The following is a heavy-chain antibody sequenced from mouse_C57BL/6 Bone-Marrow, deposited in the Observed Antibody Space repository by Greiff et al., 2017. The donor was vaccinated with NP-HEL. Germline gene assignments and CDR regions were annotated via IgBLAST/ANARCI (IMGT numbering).Heavy chain of an antibody. CDR1: GFTFSNYW. Sequence: EVQRVESGGGLVQPGGSMKLSCVASGFTFSNYWMNWVRQSPEKGLEWVAQIRLKSDNYATHYAESVKGRFTISRDDSKSSVYLQMNNLRAEDTGIYYCTAIYSGAYFDYWGQGTTLTVSS. J-gene: IGHJ2*01. CDR3: TAIYSGAYFDY. CDR2: IRLKSDNYAT. V-gene: IGHV6-3*01. D-gene: IGHD1-1*01.